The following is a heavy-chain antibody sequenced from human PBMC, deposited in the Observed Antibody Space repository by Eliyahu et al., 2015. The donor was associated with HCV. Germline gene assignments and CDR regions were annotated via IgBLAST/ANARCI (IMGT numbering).Heavy chain of an antibody. D-gene: IGHD3-22*01. CDR2: ISSNGGIT. V-gene: IGHV3-23*01. J-gene: IGHJ4*02. CDR1: GFXFSSHT. CDR3: AKDPRAYYYDSTDFFDS. Sequence: VQLLQSGGDLVQSGGSLXLSCAAXGFXFSSHTXXWVRQAPGKGLEWVXXISSNGGITYYADSVKGRFTISRDNPKNTLYLQMNSLRAEDTAVYYCAKDPRAYYYDSTDFFDSWGQGAPVTVSS.